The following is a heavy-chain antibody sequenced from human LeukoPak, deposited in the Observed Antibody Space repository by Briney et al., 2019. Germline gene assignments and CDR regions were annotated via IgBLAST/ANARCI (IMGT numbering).Heavy chain of an antibody. CDR3: ARDLTRITMVRGVERYYYYYMDV. V-gene: IGHV4-31*03. CDR2: IYYSGST. CDR1: GGSISSGGYY. J-gene: IGHJ6*03. D-gene: IGHD3-10*01. Sequence: SQTLSLTCTVSGGSISSGGYYWSWIRQHPGKGLEWIGYIYYSGSTYYNPSLKSRVTISVDTSKNQFSLKLSSVTAADTAVYYCARDLTRITMVRGVERYYYYYMDVWGKGTTVTVSS.